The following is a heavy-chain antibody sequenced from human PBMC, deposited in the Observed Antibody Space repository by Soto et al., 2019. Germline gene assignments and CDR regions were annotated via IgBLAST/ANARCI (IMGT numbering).Heavy chain of an antibody. V-gene: IGHV4-39*01. D-gene: IGHD4-17*01. CDR2: IYYSGST. Sequence: PSETLSLTCTVSGGSISSSSYYWGWVRQPPGKGLEWIGSIYYSGSTYYNPSLKSRVTISVDTSKNQFSLKLSSVTAADTAVYYCARGIVAAIRAMTTAAKFDYWGQGTLVTVSS. CDR1: GGSISSSSYY. CDR3: ARGIVAAIRAMTTAAKFDY. J-gene: IGHJ4*02.